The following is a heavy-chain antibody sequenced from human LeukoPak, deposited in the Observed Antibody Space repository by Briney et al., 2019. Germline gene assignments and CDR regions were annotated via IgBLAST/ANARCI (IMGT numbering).Heavy chain of an antibody. D-gene: IGHD1-7*01. CDR3: ATISGTTPRAFDI. V-gene: IGHV3-30*03. J-gene: IGHJ3*02. CDR2: ISYGGSNR. CDR1: GFTFSTYW. Sequence: GGSLRLSCAASGFTFSTYWMHWVRQAPGKGLEWVAVISYGGSNRYYADSVKGRFTISRDNSKNTLFLQMSSLRGEDTAVYYCATISGTTPRAFDIWGQGTMVTVSS.